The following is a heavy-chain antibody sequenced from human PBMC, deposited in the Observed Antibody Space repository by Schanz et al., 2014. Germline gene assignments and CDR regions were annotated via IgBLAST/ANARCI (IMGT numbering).Heavy chain of an antibody. CDR1: GLIFSNSV. J-gene: IGHJ4*02. V-gene: IGHV3-23*04. CDR3: AKIERNED. D-gene: IGHD1-1*01. Sequence: GQLVESGGGVVQPGKSLRLSCAASGLIFSNSVMSWVRQAPGKGLEWVSTIGTSGGTNYAESVKGRFTISRDNSKNTLYLQMNSLRAEDTAVYFCAKIERNEDWGQGTLVTVSS. CDR2: IGTSGGT.